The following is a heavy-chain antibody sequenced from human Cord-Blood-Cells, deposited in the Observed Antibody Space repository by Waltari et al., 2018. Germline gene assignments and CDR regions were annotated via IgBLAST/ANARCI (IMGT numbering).Heavy chain of an antibody. CDR3: ARDFGGSGSYYFDY. CDR1: GGTFSSYP. J-gene: IGHJ4*02. V-gene: IGHV1-69*01. D-gene: IGHD3-10*01. CDR2: IIPIFGTA. Sequence: QVQLVQSGAEVKKPGSSVKVSCKASGGTFSSYPISWVRQAPGHGLEWMGGIIPIFGTANYAQKFQGRVTITADESTSTAYMELSSLRSEDTAVYYCARDFGGSGSYYFDYWGQGTLVTVSS.